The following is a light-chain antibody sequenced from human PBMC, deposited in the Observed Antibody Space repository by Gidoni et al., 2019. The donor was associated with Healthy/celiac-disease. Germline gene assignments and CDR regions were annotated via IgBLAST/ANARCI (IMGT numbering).Light chain of an antibody. CDR1: QGISSY. CDR2: AAS. V-gene: IGKV1-8*01. CDR3: QQYYSYLMYT. Sequence: AIRITQSPSSLSASTGDRVTITCRASQGISSYLAWYQQKPGKAPKLLIYAASTLQSGVPSRFSGSGSGTDFTLTISCLQSEDFATYYCQQYYSYLMYTFGQXTKLEIK. J-gene: IGKJ2*01.